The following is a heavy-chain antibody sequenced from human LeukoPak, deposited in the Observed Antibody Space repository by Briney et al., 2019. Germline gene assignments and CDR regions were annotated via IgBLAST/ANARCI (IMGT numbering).Heavy chain of an antibody. CDR3: PSSNWFDL. V-gene: IGHV3-30-3*01. CDR1: GFTFSSYA. Sequence: GRSLRLSCAASGFTFSSYAMHWVRQAPGKGLEWVAVISYDGSNKYYADSVKGRFTISRDNSKNTLYLQMNSLRAEDTAVYYCPSSNWFDLWGQGTLVTVSS. CDR2: ISYDGSNK. J-gene: IGHJ5*02.